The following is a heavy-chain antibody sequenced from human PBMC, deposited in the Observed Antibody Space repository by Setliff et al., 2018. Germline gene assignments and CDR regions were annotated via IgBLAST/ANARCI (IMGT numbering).Heavy chain of an antibody. J-gene: IGHJ4*02. D-gene: IGHD4-17*01. V-gene: IGHV3-23*01. CDR2: INNSGDNT. Sequence: GGSLRLSCAASGFTFSSFAMNWVRQAPGKGLEWVSVINNSGDNTNYADSVKGRFTISRDNSKNTLSLQMNSLRVDDTAVYYCARIGDYVPKDWGQGTLVTVSS. CDR3: ARIGDYVPKD. CDR1: GFTFSSFA.